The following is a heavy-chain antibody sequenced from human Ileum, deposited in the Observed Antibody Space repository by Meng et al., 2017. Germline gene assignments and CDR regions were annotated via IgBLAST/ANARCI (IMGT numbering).Heavy chain of an antibody. CDR3: ARLLDSSDWGWFDP. Sequence: QVQLQESGPGLVKPSETLALTCSVSGASISSHYWTWIRQPPGKGLEYIGYIYYRGGASYNPSLRSRVTMSVDTSKNQFSLNLSSVTAADTAVYYCARLLDSSDWGWFDPWGQGILVTVSS. J-gene: IGHJ5*02. CDR2: IYYRGGA. D-gene: IGHD3-22*01. V-gene: IGHV4-59*08. CDR1: GASISSHY.